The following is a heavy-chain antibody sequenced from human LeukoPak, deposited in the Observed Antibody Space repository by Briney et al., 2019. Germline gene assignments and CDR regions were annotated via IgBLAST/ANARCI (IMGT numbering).Heavy chain of an antibody. Sequence: GGSLRLSCAASGFTFSAYAMHWVRQAPGKGLEYVSVISSRGDTTYYGNSVKGRFSTSRDNSRNTVYLQMGSLRAEDMAVYYCAREVDGGNDYWGQGTLVAVSS. CDR1: GFTFSAYA. CDR2: ISSRGDTT. V-gene: IGHV3-64*01. D-gene: IGHD4-23*01. CDR3: AREVDGGNDY. J-gene: IGHJ4*02.